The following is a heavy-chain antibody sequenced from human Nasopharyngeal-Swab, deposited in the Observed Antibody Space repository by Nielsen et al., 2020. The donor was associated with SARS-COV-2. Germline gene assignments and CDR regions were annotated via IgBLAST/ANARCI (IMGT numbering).Heavy chain of an antibody. Sequence: GGSLRLSCAASGSTFESYWMSWVRQVPGKGLEWVATIKQDGSETSYVDSVRGRFTISRDNGKNSLYLQMNSLRVGDTAVYYCARRRTYATFDYWGQGDLVTVSS. D-gene: IGHD2-8*01. CDR1: GSTFESYW. J-gene: IGHJ4*02. V-gene: IGHV3-7*05. CDR2: IKQDGSET. CDR3: ARRRTYATFDY.